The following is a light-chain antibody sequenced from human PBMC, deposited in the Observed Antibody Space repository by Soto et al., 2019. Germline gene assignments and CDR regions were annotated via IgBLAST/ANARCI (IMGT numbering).Light chain of an antibody. CDR2: EVS. J-gene: IGLJ1*01. CDR3: TSYTSSSTLDV. Sequence: QSALTQPASVSGSPGQSITISCTGTSSDVGGYNYVSWYQQHPGKAPKLIIYEVSNRPTGVSSRFSGSKSGHTASLTISGLQSEDEADYFCTSYTSSSTLDVFGTGTKVTVL. CDR1: SSDVGGYNY. V-gene: IGLV2-14*01.